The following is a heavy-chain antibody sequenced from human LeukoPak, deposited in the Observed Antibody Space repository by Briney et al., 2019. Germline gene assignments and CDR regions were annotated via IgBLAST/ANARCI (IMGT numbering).Heavy chain of an antibody. V-gene: IGHV4-59*08. J-gene: IGHJ4*02. CDR1: GGSISSFY. CDR3: ARRDGYNRYYFDS. Sequence: PSETLSLTCTVSGGSISSFYWGWIRQPPGKGLKWIGYIYYSGSTNYNPSLKSRVTLSVDTSKNQFSLKLSSLTAADTAVYYCARRDGYNRYYFDSWGQGTLVTVSS. CDR2: IYYSGST. D-gene: IGHD5-24*01.